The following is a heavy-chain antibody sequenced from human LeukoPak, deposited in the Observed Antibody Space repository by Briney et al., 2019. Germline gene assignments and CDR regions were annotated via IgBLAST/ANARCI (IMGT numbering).Heavy chain of an antibody. Sequence: SVKVSCKASGGTFSSYTISWVRQAPGQGLEWMGRIIPILGIANYAQKFQGRVTITADKSTSTAYMELSSLGSEDTAVYYCAREGPYSSGWYGDYYYYMDVWGKGTTVTVSS. V-gene: IGHV1-69*04. J-gene: IGHJ6*03. CDR3: AREGPYSSGWYGDYYYYMDV. CDR1: GGTFSSYT. CDR2: IIPILGIA. D-gene: IGHD6-19*01.